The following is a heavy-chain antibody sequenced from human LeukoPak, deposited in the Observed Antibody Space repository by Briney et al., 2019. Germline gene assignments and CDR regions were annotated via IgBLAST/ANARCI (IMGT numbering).Heavy chain of an antibody. CDR2: ISWNSGSI. CDR1: GFTFDDYA. Sequence: GGSLRLSCAASGFTFDDYAMHWVRQAPGKGLEWVSGISWNSGSIGYADSVKGRFTNSRDNAKNSLYLQMNSLRAEDTALYYCAKGVVVVPAAIYYGMDVWGQGTTVTVSS. CDR3: AKGVVVVPAAIYYGMDV. D-gene: IGHD2-2*02. V-gene: IGHV3-9*01. J-gene: IGHJ6*02.